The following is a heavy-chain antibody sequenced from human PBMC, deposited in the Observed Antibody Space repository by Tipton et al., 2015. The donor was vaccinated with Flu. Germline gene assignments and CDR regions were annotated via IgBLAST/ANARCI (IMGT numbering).Heavy chain of an antibody. Sequence: TLSLTCTVSGYSMRSDYFWGWIRQPPGKGLEWIGNIHYSGSPHYNPSLKSRVTVSVDTSKNQFSLKLRSVTAADTAVYYCARGTGDADTYFDSWGQGTLVTVSS. D-gene: IGHD1-1*01. J-gene: IGHJ4*02. CDR1: GYSMRSDYF. CDR3: ARGTGDADTYFDS. CDR2: IHYSGSP. V-gene: IGHV4-38-2*02.